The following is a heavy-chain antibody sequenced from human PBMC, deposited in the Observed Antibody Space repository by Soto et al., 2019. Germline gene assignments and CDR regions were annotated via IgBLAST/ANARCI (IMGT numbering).Heavy chain of an antibody. CDR3: ARRDYAILNARGPLDI. CDR2: ISGYNGNT. CDR1: GYTFASYS. V-gene: IGHV1-18*01. D-gene: IGHD3-9*01. J-gene: IGHJ3*02. Sequence: ASVKVSCKASGYTFASYSISWVRLAPGQGLEWMGWISGYNGNTNYVQRLRDRVTMTRDTSTSTAYMELRSLRSDDTAVYYCARRDYAILNARGPLDIWS.